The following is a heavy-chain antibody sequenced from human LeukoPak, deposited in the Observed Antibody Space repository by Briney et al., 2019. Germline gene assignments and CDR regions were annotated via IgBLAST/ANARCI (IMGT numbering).Heavy chain of an antibody. V-gene: IGHV4-4*07. CDR2: IYTSGST. CDR3: ARDWSPSSGWYEAFDI. CDR1: GGSSSGYY. J-gene: IGHJ3*02. Sequence: SETLSLTCAVYGGSSSGYYWSWIRQPPGKGLEWIGRIYTSGSTNYNPSLKSRVTMSVDTSKNQFSLKLSSVTAADTAVYYCARDWSPSSGWYEAFDIWGQGTMVTVSS. D-gene: IGHD6-19*01.